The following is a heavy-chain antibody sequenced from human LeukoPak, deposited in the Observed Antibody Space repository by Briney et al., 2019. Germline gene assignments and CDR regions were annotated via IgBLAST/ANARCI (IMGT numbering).Heavy chain of an antibody. J-gene: IGHJ4*02. CDR1: GGSISSYY. Sequence: SETLSLTCTISGGSISSYYWSWLRQPPGKGLEWIGYIYYTGSTDYNPSLKSRVTISVNTSKNQFSMKLSSVTAADTAVYYCARADDSSGYALHWGQGTLVTVSS. V-gene: IGHV4-59*08. CDR2: IYYTGST. D-gene: IGHD3-22*01. CDR3: ARADDSSGYALH.